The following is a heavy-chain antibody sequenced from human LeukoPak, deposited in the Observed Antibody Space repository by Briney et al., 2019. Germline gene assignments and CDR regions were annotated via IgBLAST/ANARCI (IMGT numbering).Heavy chain of an antibody. CDR2: IYYSGST. CDR3: ARGSPYSYGHRVFDY. V-gene: IGHV4-59*08. J-gene: IGHJ4*02. D-gene: IGHD5-18*01. Sequence: SETLSLTGTVSGGSISSYYWSWIRQPPGKGLEWIGYIYYSGSTNYNPSLKSRVTISVDTSKNQFSLKLSSVTAADTAVYYCARGSPYSYGHRVFDYWGQGTLVTVSS. CDR1: GGSISSYY.